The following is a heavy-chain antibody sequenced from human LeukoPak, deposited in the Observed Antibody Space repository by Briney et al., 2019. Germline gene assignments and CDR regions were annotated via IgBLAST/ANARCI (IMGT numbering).Heavy chain of an antibody. D-gene: IGHD3-10*01. J-gene: IGHJ5*02. V-gene: IGHV1-18*01. CDR1: GYTFTSYG. CDR2: ISAYNGNT. Sequence: ASVKVSCKASGYTFTSYGISWVRQAPGQGLEWMGWISAYNGNTNYAQKLQGRVTMTTDTSTSTAYMELRSLRSEDTAVYYCARIKLGTYYGSGSYEAFDPWGQGTLVTVSS. CDR3: ARIKLGTYYGSGSYEAFDP.